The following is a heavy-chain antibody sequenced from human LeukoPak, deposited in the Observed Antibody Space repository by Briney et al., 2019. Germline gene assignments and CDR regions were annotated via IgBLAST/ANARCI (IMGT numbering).Heavy chain of an antibody. J-gene: IGHJ3*02. V-gene: IGHV4-31*03. Sequence: SQTLSLTCTVSGGSISSGGYYWSWIRQHPGKGLEWIGYIYYSGSTYYNPSLKSRVTISVDTSKNQFSLKLSSVTAADTAVYYCARDQGDFDWSSPRADAFDIWGQGTMVTVSS. CDR1: GGSISSGGYY. CDR3: ARDQGDFDWSSPRADAFDI. CDR2: IYYSGST. D-gene: IGHD3-9*01.